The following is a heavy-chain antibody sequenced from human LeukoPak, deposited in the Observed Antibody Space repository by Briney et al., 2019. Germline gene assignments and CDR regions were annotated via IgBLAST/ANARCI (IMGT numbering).Heavy chain of an antibody. CDR3: ARGSGSYRYYYYYYMDV. CDR1: GYTCSSYG. Sequence: ASVKVSCKASGYTCSSYGISWVRQAPGQGLEWMGWISAYNGNTDYAQKLQGRVTMTTDTSTSPAYMELRSLRSDDTAVYYCARGSGSYRYYYYYYMDVWGKGTTVTVSS. D-gene: IGHD1-26*01. CDR2: ISAYNGNT. V-gene: IGHV1-18*01. J-gene: IGHJ6*03.